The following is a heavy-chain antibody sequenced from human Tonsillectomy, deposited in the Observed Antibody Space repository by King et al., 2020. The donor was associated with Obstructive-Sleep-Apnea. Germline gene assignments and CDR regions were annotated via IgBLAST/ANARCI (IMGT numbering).Heavy chain of an antibody. CDR3: AKGSVFCP. J-gene: IGHJ5*02. CDR2: INHSGST. D-gene: IGHD3-3*01. V-gene: IGHV4-34*01. CDR1: GESLRGYF. Sequence: VQLQQWGAGLLKPSETLSLTCAVNGESLRGYFWSWIRQTPGRGLEWIGEINHSGSTNYNPSLKSRVTMSVDTSKNHMSLELRSVTAADTALYYCAKGSVFCPWGQGTLVTVSS.